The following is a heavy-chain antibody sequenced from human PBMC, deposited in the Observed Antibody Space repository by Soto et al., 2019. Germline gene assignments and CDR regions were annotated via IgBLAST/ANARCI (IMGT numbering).Heavy chain of an antibody. CDR3: AKIRNGVRGVIGAFDY. J-gene: IGHJ4*02. CDR2: ISGSGGGT. CDR1: GFTFSSYA. V-gene: IGHV3-23*01. D-gene: IGHD3-10*01. Sequence: GGSLRLSCAASGFTFSSYAMSWVRQAPGKGLEWVSAISGSGGGTYYADSVKGRFTISRDNSKNTLYLQMNSLRAEDTAVYYCAKIRNGVRGVIGAFDYWGQGTLVTVSS.